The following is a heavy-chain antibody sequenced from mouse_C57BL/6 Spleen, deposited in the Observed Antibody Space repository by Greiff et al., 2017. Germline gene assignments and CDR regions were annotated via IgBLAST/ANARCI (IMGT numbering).Heavy chain of an antibody. CDR2: IRNKANGYTT. J-gene: IGHJ2*01. Sequence: EVKVVESGGGLVQPGGSLSLSCAASGFTFTDYYMSWVRQPPGKALEWLGFIRNKANGYTTEYSASVKGRFTISRDNSQSILYLQMHALRAEDSATYYCARFLGPYYFDYWGQGTTLTVSS. V-gene: IGHV7-3*01. CDR1: GFTFTDYY. D-gene: IGHD4-1*01. CDR3: ARFLGPYYFDY.